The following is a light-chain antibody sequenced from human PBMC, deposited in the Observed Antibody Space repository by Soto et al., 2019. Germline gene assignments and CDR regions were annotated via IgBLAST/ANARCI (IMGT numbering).Light chain of an antibody. V-gene: IGKV3-20*01. CDR1: QRVSSNY. CDR2: GAS. CDR3: QQCASSPWT. J-gene: IGKJ1*01. Sequence: EIVLRQSPGTLSLSPGERATLSCRTSQRVSSNYLAWYQQKPGQAPRLLIYGASSRATGIPDRFSGSGSGTDFTLAISRLEPEDFAVYYCQQCASSPWTFGQGTKVDI.